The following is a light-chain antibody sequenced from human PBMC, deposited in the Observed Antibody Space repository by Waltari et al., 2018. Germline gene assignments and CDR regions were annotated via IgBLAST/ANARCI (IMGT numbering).Light chain of an antibody. CDR2: GNN. Sequence: QSVLTQPPSVSGTPGQRVTIPCSGSTSNLGAGHDLHWYQHLPGTAPKLLIYGNNNRPAGVPDRFSGSKSGTSASLAITGLQADDEADYFCQSFDNMLSGGVVFGGGTKLAVL. J-gene: IGLJ2*01. CDR3: QSFDNMLSGGVV. CDR1: TSNLGAGHD. V-gene: IGLV1-40*01.